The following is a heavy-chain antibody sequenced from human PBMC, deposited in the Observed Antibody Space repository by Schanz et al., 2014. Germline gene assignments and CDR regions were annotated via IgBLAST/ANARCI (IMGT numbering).Heavy chain of an antibody. CDR3: ARDAVTSVLTPGFYY. V-gene: IGHV3-11*05. CDR1: GFTFSDYY. Sequence: QVQLVESGGGLVKPGGSLRLSCAASGFTFSDYYMSWIRQAPGKGLEWVSYISSSGSYTNYADSVKGRFTTSRDNGKKSMYLQMNSLRAEDTAVYYCARDAVTSVLTPGFYYWGQGTLVTVSS. J-gene: IGHJ4*02. CDR2: ISSSGSYT. D-gene: IGHD4-17*01.